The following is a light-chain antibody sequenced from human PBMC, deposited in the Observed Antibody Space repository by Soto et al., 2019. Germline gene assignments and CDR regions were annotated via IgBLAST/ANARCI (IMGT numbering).Light chain of an antibody. V-gene: IGLV2-11*01. J-gene: IGLJ1*01. CDR3: CSYAGSYTLYV. Sequence: SVLTQPRSVSGSPGQSVTISCTGTSSDFGGDDFVSWYQHHPAKAPKLMIYDVSKRPSGVPDRFSGSKSGNTASLTISGFQAEDEADYYCCSYAGSYTLYVFGTGTKVTVL. CDR1: SSDFGGDDF. CDR2: DVS.